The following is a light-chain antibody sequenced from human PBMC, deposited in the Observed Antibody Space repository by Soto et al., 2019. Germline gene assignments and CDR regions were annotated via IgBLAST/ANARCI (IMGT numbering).Light chain of an antibody. J-gene: IGKJ1*01. CDR2: GAS. V-gene: IGKV3-20*01. CDR1: QSVTNSY. CDR3: QQYGSSPWA. Sequence: EIVLTQSPGTLSLAPGERATLSCRASQSVTNSYLAWYQQKPGQAPRLLIYGASSRATGIPDRFSGSGSGTDFTLTISRLEPEDFAVYYCQQYGSSPWAFGPGTKVDIK.